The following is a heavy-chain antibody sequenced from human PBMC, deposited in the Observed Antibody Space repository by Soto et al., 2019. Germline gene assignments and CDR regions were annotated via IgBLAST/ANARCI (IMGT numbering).Heavy chain of an antibody. D-gene: IGHD1-7*01. J-gene: IGHJ4*02. CDR2: IYYSGST. CDR1: GGSISSSSYY. V-gene: IGHV4-39*01. Sequence: PSETLSLTCTVSGGSISSSSYYWGWIRQPPGKGLEWIGSIYYSGSTYSNPSLKSRVTISVDTSKNQFSLKLSSVTAADTPVYYCARHFNWNYDYWGQGTLVTFSS. CDR3: ARHFNWNYDY.